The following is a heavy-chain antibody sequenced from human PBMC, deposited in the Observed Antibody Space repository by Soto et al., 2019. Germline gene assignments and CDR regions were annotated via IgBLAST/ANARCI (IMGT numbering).Heavy chain of an antibody. CDR1: GFTFSSYG. V-gene: IGHV3-33*01. CDR2: IWYDGSNK. CDR3: ARVTLEWFSYYYGMDV. D-gene: IGHD3-3*01. J-gene: IGHJ6*02. Sequence: PGGSLRLSCAASGFTFSSYGMHWVRQAPGKGLEWVAVIWYDGSNKYCADSVKSRFTISRDNSKNTLYMQMNSLRAEETAVYYCARVTLEWFSYYYGMDVWGQGTTVTVSS.